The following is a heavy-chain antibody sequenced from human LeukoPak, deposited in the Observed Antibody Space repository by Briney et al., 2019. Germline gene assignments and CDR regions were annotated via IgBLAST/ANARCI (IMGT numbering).Heavy chain of an antibody. D-gene: IGHD5-24*01. CDR2: INPNSGVT. Sequence: GASVKVSCKASGYTFTDYYILWVRQAPGQGLECMGWINPNSGVTNYVQKFQGRVTMTRDMSTSTVYMELSSLRSEDTAVYYCAREVMGGRDGYNELDYWGQGTLVTVSS. CDR1: GYTFTDYY. J-gene: IGHJ4*02. CDR3: AREVMGGRDGYNELDY. V-gene: IGHV1-2*02.